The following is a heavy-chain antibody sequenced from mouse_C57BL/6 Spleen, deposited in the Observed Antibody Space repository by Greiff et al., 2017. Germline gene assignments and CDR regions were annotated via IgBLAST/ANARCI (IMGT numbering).Heavy chain of an antibody. V-gene: IGHV2-2*01. CDR2: IWSGGST. J-gene: IGHJ2*01. Sequence: VQVVESGPGLVQPSQSVSMTCTASGFSLTSYGVHWVRQSPGKGLEWLGVIWSGGSTDYNAAFFARKGISKEKSKSQVFFKMNSLQADDTAIDYCARNGRLNYFDYWGQGTTLTVSS. D-gene: IGHD2-4*01. CDR1: GFSLTSYG. CDR3: ARNGRLNYFDY.